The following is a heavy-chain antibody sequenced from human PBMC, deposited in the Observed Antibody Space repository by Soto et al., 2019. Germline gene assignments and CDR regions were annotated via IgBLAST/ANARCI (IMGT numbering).Heavy chain of an antibody. D-gene: IGHD2-2*01. Sequence: EVLLVESGGGLVQPGGSLRLSCAVSGLTVSGNYMSWVRQAPGKGLEWVSVIYSAGSTSYADSVQGRFTIDQNNSKNTLYLQMNSLRAEDTAVYYCARELVVPTAWAFNSWGQGKMVTVSS. V-gene: IGHV3-66*01. J-gene: IGHJ3*02. CDR2: IYSAGST. CDR1: GLTVSGNY. CDR3: ARELVVPTAWAFNS.